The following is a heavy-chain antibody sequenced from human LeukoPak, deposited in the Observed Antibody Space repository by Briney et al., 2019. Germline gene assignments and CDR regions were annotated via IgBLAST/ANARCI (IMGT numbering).Heavy chain of an antibody. CDR1: GFTFSSYL. D-gene: IGHD2-2*01. CDR2: ISSNGGST. CDR3: ARGGGYCSSCYGIDY. Sequence: PGGSLRLSCAASGFTFSSYLMHWVRQAPGKGLEFVSAISSNGGSTYYATSVKGRFTISRDNSKNTLYLQMGSLRAEDMAIYYCARGGGYCSSCYGIDYWGQGTLVTVSS. J-gene: IGHJ4*02. V-gene: IGHV3-64*01.